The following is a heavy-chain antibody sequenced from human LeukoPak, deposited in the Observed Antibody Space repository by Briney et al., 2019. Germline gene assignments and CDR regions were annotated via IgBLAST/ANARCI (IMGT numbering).Heavy chain of an antibody. CDR1: GGTFSSYA. D-gene: IGHD6-6*01. CDR2: IIPILGIA. CDR3: ARERYSSSSGFDP. Sequence: SVKVSRKASGGTFSSYAISWVRQAPGQGLEWMGRIIPILGIANYAQKFQGRVTITADKSTSTAYMELSSLRSEDTAVYYCARERYSSSSGFDPWGQGTLVTVSS. V-gene: IGHV1-69*04. J-gene: IGHJ5*02.